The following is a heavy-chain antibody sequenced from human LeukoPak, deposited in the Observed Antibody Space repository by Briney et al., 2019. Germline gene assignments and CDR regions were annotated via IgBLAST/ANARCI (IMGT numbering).Heavy chain of an antibody. CDR1: GGTFNSYA. V-gene: IGHV1-69*06. D-gene: IGHD7-27*01. Sequence: SVKVSCKASGGTFNSYAISWVRQAPGQGLEWMGGIIPIFGTANYAQKFQGRVTITADKSTGTAYMELSSLRSEDTAVYYCARGTGANGDAFDIWGQGTMVTVSS. CDR3: ARGTGANGDAFDI. J-gene: IGHJ3*02. CDR2: IIPIFGTA.